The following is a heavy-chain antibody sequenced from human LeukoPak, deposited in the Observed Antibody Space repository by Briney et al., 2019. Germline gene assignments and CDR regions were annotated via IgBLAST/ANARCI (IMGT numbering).Heavy chain of an antibody. CDR3: ARADDGVYSWVNY. D-gene: IGHD4-23*01. J-gene: IGHJ4*02. CDR1: GFTFSSYW. CDR2: INSDGSST. Sequence: PGGSLRLSCAASGFTFSSYWMHWVRQAPGKGLVWVSRINSDGSSTGYADSVKGRFTISRDNAKNTLYLQMNSLRAEDTAVYYCARADDGVYSWVNYWGQGTLVTVSS. V-gene: IGHV3-74*01.